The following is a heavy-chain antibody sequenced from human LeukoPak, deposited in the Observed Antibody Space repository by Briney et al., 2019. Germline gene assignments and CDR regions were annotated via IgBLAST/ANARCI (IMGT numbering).Heavy chain of an antibody. CDR3: AKAPSGTPYQFDY. D-gene: IGHD3-10*01. V-gene: IGHV3-7*01. Sequence: GGSLRLSCAASGFTFSSYWMSWVRQAPGKGLECVASIKEDGSEEYYVDSVKGRFSISRDNAKNSLYLQMNSLRAEDTAVYYCAKAPSGTPYQFDYWGQGTLVTVSS. CDR2: IKEDGSEE. CDR1: GFTFSSYW. J-gene: IGHJ4*02.